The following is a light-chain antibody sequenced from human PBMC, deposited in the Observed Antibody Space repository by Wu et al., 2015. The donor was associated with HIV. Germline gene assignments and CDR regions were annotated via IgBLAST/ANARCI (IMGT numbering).Light chain of an antibody. V-gene: IGKV3-11*01. Sequence: EIVLTQSPATLSLSPGERATLSCRASQSVSSYLAWHQQKPGQAPRLLIYDASNRATGIPARFSGSGSGTDFTLTISSLEPEDFAVYYCQQRSNWPSFTFGQGTRLEIK. CDR2: DAS. CDR3: QQRSNWPSFT. CDR1: QSVSSY. J-gene: IGKJ5*01.